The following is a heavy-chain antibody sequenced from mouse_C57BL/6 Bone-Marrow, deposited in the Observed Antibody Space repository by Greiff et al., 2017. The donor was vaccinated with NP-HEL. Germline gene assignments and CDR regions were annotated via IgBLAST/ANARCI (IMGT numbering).Heavy chain of an antibody. Sequence: VQLQQSGAELVRPGASVKLSCTASGFNIKDDYMHWVKQRPEQGLEWIGWIDPENGDTEYASKVQGKATITADTSSNTAYLQLSSLTSEDTAVYYCTPYWYFDVWGTGTTVTVSS. CDR2: IDPENGDT. J-gene: IGHJ1*03. V-gene: IGHV14-4*01. CDR1: GFNIKDDY. CDR3: TPYWYFDV.